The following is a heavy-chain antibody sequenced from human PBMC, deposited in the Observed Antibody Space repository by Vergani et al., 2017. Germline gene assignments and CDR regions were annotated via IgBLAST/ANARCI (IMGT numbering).Heavy chain of an antibody. V-gene: IGHV4-59*01. CDR1: GGSISSYY. Sequence: QVQLQESGPGLVKPSETLSLTCTVSGGSISSYYWSWIRQPPGKGLEWIGYIYYSGSTNYNPSLKSRVTISVDTSKNQFSLKLSSVTAADTAVYYCAGSSGWYYYYYYMDVWGKGP. D-gene: IGHD6-19*01. CDR3: AGSSGWYYYYYYMDV. CDR2: IYYSGST. J-gene: IGHJ6*03.